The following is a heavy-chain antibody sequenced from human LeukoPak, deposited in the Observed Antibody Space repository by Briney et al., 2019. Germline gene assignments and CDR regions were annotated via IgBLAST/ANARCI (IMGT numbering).Heavy chain of an antibody. CDR3: ARGRRDGYNLEYFDE. J-gene: IGHJ4*02. CDR2: FYYSGST. Sequence: PSETLSLTCTVSGGSITSSSYYWGWIRQPPGKGLQWIGSFYYSGSTYYNPSLKSRVTIYVDTSKNQFSLKLSSVTAADTAVYYCARGRRDGYNLEYFDEWGQGTLVTVSS. CDR1: GGSITSSSYY. V-gene: IGHV4-39*01. D-gene: IGHD5-24*01.